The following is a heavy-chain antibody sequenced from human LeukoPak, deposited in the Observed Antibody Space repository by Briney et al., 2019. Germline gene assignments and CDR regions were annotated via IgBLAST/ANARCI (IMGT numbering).Heavy chain of an antibody. J-gene: IGHJ3*02. V-gene: IGHV3-74*01. Sequence: GALSLSCAASGFTFSSYWMHWVRQAPGKGLVWVSRINSDGSSTSYADSVKGRFTISRDNAKNTLYLQMNSLRAEDTAVYYCARDRASITIFGVVISNDAFDIWGQGTMVTVSS. CDR2: INSDGSST. D-gene: IGHD3-3*01. CDR3: ARDRASITIFGVVISNDAFDI. CDR1: GFTFSSYW.